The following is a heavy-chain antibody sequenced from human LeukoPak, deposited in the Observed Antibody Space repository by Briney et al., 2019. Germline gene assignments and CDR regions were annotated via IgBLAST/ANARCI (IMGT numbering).Heavy chain of an antibody. CDR1: GYTFTSYA. CDR2: ISTYTGNT. J-gene: IGHJ3*02. D-gene: IGHD3-22*01. Sequence: ASVKVSCKTSGYTFTSYAISWVRQAPGQGLECMGWISTYTGNTDYAQKLRGRVTMTTDTSTSTAYMDLRSLSSDDTAVYYCARVLVVSSDAFDIWGQGTMVTVSS. V-gene: IGHV1-18*01. CDR3: ARVLVVSSDAFDI.